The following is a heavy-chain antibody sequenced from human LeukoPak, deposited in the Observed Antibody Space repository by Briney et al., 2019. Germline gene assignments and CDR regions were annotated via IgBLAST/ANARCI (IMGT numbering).Heavy chain of an antibody. J-gene: IGHJ5*02. D-gene: IGHD1-26*01. Sequence: GASVKVYCTASGYTLTGYYMHWVRQAPGQGLEWMGWINPKSGGRNYGQKFQGRVTMTRDTSISTAYMEVSRLRSDDTAMYYCAREGSGSYYLWFDPWGQGTLVTVSS. CDR3: AREGSGSYYLWFDP. CDR2: INPKSGGR. CDR1: GYTLTGYY. V-gene: IGHV1-2*02.